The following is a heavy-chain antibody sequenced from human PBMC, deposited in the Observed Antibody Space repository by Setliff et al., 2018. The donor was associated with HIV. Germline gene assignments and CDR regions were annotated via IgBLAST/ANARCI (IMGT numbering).Heavy chain of an antibody. D-gene: IGHD2-21*01. V-gene: IGHV1-2*02. CDR1: GYSFTDYY. J-gene: IGHJ4*02. CDR2: LNPNTGST. Sequence: ASVKVSCKASGYSFTDYYIHWVRQAPGQGLEWMGLLNPNTGSTTYAQKFQGRVTMTRDTSISTVYMELSRLRSDDTAVYYCARYWGDGDYWGQGTLVTVSS. CDR3: ARYWGDGDY.